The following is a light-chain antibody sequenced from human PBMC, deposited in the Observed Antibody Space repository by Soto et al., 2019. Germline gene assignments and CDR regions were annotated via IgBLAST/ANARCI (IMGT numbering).Light chain of an antibody. Sequence: DIVLTQSPATLSLSPGERATLSCRASQSVSSYLAWYQQKPGQAPRLLIYDASNRATGIPARFSGSGSGTEFTLTISSLQSEDFAVYYCQQYNNWPGTVGQGT. CDR2: DAS. CDR3: QQYNNWPGT. V-gene: IGKV3-11*01. J-gene: IGKJ1*01. CDR1: QSVSSY.